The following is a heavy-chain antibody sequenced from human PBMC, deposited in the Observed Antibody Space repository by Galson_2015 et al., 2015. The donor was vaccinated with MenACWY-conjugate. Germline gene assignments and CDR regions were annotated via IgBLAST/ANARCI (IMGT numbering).Heavy chain of an antibody. CDR1: GFRFSSQW. V-gene: IGHV3-7*03. J-gene: IGHJ4*01. CDR2: INEDGSDK. Sequence: SLRLSCAASGFRFSSQWLSWVRQAPGKGPECVANINEDGSDKSYMDSVKGRFTISRDNPQNSLSMQMNSLSVEDTAVYYCARAGNWGHATLVTVSS. CDR3: ARAGN.